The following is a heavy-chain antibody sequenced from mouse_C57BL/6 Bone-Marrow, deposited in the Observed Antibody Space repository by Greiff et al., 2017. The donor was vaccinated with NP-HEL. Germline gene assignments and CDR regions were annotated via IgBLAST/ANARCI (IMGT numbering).Heavy chain of an antibody. V-gene: IGHV5-6*01. CDR2: ISSGGSYT. J-gene: IGHJ3*01. D-gene: IGHD2-4*01. Sequence: EVHLVESGGDLVKPGGSLKLSCAASGFTFSSYGMSWVRQTPDKRLEWVATISSGGSYTYYPDSVKGRFTISRDNAKNTLYLQMSSLKSEDTAMYYCARPQIYYDYDGLFWFAYWGQGTLVTVSA. CDR3: ARPQIYYDYDGLFWFAY. CDR1: GFTFSSYG.